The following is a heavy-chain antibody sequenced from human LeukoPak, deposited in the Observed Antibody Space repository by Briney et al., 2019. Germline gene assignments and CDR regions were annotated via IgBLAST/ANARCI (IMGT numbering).Heavy chain of an antibody. J-gene: IGHJ6*03. CDR2: IYSGGST. CDR3: AHGHYYYYYMDV. Sequence: GGTLRLSCAASGFTFSSYGMSWVRQAPGKGLEWVSVIYSGGSTYYADSVKGRFTISRDNSKNTLYLQMNSLRAEDTAVYYCAHGHYYYYYMDVWGKGTTVTISS. CDR1: GFTFSSYG. V-gene: IGHV3-53*01.